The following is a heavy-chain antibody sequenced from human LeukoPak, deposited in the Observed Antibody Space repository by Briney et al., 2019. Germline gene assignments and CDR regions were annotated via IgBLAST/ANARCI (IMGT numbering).Heavy chain of an antibody. Sequence: GASVKVSCKASGYTFTSYDINWVRQATGQGLEWMGWMNPNSGNTGYAQKFQGRVTITRNTSISTAYMELSSLRSEDTAVYYCARVERNWLGYYYYYMDVWGKGTTVTVSS. CDR1: GYTFTSYD. J-gene: IGHJ6*03. CDR2: MNPNSGNT. D-gene: IGHD1-1*01. CDR3: ARVERNWLGYYYYYMDV. V-gene: IGHV1-8*03.